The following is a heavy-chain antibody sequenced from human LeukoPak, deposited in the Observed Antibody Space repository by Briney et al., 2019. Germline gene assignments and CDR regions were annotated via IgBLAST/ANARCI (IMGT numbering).Heavy chain of an antibody. CDR2: IYYSGST. Sequence: SETLSLTCTVSGGSISSYYWSWIRQPPGKGLEWIGYIYYSGSTNYNPSLKSRVTISVDTSKNQFSLKLSSVTAADTAVYYCARDRIAVAENWFDPWGQGTLVTVSS. V-gene: IGHV4-59*01. CDR3: ARDRIAVAENWFDP. D-gene: IGHD6-19*01. CDR1: GGSISSYY. J-gene: IGHJ5*02.